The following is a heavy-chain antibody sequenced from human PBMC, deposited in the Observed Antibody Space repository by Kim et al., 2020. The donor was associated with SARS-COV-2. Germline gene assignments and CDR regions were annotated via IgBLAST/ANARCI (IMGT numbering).Heavy chain of an antibody. J-gene: IGHJ6*02. CDR2: IRNKAMSHTT. D-gene: IGHD3-10*01. CDR1: GFTFSDHY. V-gene: IGHV3-72*01. Sequence: GGSLRLSCAASGFTFSDHYMDWVRQTPGKGLEWVARIRNKAMSHTTEYAASVKGRFAISRDDSKNSLYLQMNSLKIEDTAVYYCTRGGGPGTPAYFYGLDVWGQGTTVTVSS. CDR3: TRGGGPGTPAYFYGLDV.